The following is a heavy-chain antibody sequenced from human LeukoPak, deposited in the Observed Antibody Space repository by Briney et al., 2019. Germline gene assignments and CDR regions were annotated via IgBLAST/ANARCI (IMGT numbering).Heavy chain of an antibody. Sequence: SETLSLTCAVYSESLSGYNWSWIRQTPGKGLEWIGEINHSGRTNDNTSIKSRVTISVEKSKNQVFLKINSVSVADTAVYYCTRGRGVTGTQRLLDSCGQGNMVTVSS. D-gene: IGHD1-1*01. J-gene: IGHJ4*02. CDR2: INHSGRT. V-gene: IGHV4-34*01. CDR1: SESLSGYN. CDR3: TRGRGVTGTQRLLDS.